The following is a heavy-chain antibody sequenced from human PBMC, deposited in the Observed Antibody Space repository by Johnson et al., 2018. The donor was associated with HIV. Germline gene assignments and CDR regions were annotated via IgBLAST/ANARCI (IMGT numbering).Heavy chain of an antibody. CDR1: GFTFNNAW. D-gene: IGHD6-13*01. CDR2: IQSKTDGATT. V-gene: IGHV3-15*01. Sequence: VQLVESGGGLVKPGGSLRLSCAASGFTFNNAWMGWVRQAPGKGLEWVGRIQSKTDGATTDYAAPLKGRFTISRDDSKNTLYLQMNSLKTEDTAVYYCTRSIAASGRDAVDMWGQGTMVTVSS. CDR3: TRSIAASGRDAVDM. J-gene: IGHJ3*02.